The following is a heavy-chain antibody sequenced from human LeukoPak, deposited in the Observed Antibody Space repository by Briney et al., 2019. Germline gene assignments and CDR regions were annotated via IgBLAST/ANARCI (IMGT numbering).Heavy chain of an antibody. CDR2: IIPIFGTA. CDR3: ARGITLGYCSGGSCYATRNKYYYYYMDV. Sequence: SSVKVSCKASGGTFSSYAISWVRQAPGQGLEWMGRIIPIFGTANYAQKFQGRVTITTDESTSTAYMELSSLRSEDTAVYYCARGITLGYCSGGSCYATRNKYYYYYMDVWGKGTTVTVSS. CDR1: GGTFSSYA. D-gene: IGHD2-15*01. J-gene: IGHJ6*03. V-gene: IGHV1-69*05.